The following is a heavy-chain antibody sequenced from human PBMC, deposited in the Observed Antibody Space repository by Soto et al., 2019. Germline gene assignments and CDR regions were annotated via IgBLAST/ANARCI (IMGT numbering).Heavy chain of an antibody. CDR1: GGSISSSRNY. CDR3: ARHFRGEVEPRAFDI. D-gene: IGHD2-2*01. CDR2: MFYSGST. Sequence: QLQLQESGPRLVKPSETLSLTCTVSGGSISSSRNYWGWIRQPPGKGLEWIGSMFYSGSTYYNPSLESRVTLSVETSKMQFSLKLNSVTAADTAVYFCARHFRGEVEPRAFDIWGQGTMVTVSS. J-gene: IGHJ3*02. V-gene: IGHV4-39*01.